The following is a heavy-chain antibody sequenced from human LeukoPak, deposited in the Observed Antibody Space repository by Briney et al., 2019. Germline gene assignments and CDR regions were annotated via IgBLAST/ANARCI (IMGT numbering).Heavy chain of an antibody. CDR1: GFALSSYS. V-gene: IGHV3-21*01. D-gene: IGHD1-26*01. CDR2: ISSSSSYI. J-gene: IGHJ4*02. CDR3: ATESSGALDY. Sequence: PGGSLRLSCAGSGFALSSYSMDWVRQAPGKGLEWVSSISSSSSYIYYADSVKGRFTISRDNAKNSLYLQMNSLRAEDTSVYYCATESSGALDYWGQGTLVTVSS.